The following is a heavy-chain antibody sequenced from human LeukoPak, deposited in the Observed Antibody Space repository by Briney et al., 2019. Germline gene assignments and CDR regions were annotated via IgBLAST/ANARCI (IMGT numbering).Heavy chain of an antibody. D-gene: IGHD6-19*01. Sequence: GGSLRLSCAASGFTFSSYAMSWVRQAPGKGPEWVSAISGSGGSTYYADSVKGRFTISRDNSKNTLYLQMNSLRAEDTAVYYCAKDNRIAVAGTLDYWGQGTLVTVSS. V-gene: IGHV3-23*01. J-gene: IGHJ4*02. CDR1: GFTFSSYA. CDR2: ISGSGGST. CDR3: AKDNRIAVAGTLDY.